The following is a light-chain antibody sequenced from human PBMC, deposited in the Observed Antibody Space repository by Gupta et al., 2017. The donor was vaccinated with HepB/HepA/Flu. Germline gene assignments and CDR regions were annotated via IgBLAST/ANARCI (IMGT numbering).Light chain of an antibody. J-gene: IGKJ1*01. V-gene: IGKV3-11*01. CDR1: QSVSSY. CDR3: QQRSNRPPWT. Sequence: EIVLRQSPATLSLSPGERATLSCRSSQSVSSYVAWYQQKPGQAPRLIIYYASNRATGIPARFSGSGSGTDFTLTISSLDPEDFAVYYCQQRSNRPPWTFGQGTTVEI. CDR2: YAS.